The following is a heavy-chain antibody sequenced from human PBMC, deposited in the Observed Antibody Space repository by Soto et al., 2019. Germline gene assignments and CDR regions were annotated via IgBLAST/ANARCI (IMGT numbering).Heavy chain of an antibody. J-gene: IGHJ4*02. V-gene: IGHV3-23*01. CDR2: ISGSGGST. Sequence: PGGSLRLSCAASGFTFSSYAMSWVRQAPGKGLEWVSAISGSGGSTYYADSVKGRFTISRDNAKNTLYLQMNSLRAEDTAVYYCARAPPELGIVDCWGQGTLVTVSS. CDR1: GFTFSSYA. CDR3: ARAPPELGIVDC. D-gene: IGHD7-27*01.